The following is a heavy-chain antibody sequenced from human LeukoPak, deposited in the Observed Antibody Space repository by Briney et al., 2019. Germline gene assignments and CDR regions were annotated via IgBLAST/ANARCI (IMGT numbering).Heavy chain of an antibody. V-gene: IGHV4-59*01. CDR1: GGSISSYY. CDR2: IYYTGST. Sequence: KPSETLSLTCTVSGGSISSYYWSWIRQPPGKGLEWIGYIYYTGSTNYNPSLRSRVTISVDTSKNQCSLKLSSVTAADTAVYYCARATTGEPYSWFDPWGQGTLVTVSS. CDR3: ARATTGEPYSWFDP. J-gene: IGHJ5*02. D-gene: IGHD7-27*01.